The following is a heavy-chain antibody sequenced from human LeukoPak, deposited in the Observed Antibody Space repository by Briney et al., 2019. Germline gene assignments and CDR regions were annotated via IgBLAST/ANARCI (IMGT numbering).Heavy chain of an antibody. D-gene: IGHD6-13*01. CDR2: ISSNGGTT. J-gene: IGHJ4*02. CDR3: VKGAAPGTWEIY. V-gene: IGHV3-64D*06. CDR1: GFTFSSYV. Sequence: GGSLRHSCSGSGFTFSSYVMHWVRQAPGKGLDYVSAISSNGGTTYYADSVKGRFTISRDNSKNTLYLQMSSLRTDDTAVYYCVKGAAPGTWEIYWGRGTLVTVSS.